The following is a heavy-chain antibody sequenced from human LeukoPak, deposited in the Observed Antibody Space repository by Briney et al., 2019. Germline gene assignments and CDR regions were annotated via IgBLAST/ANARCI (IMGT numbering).Heavy chain of an antibody. CDR1: GGSISSGSYY. CDR3: ARENVLVMVRGVILRFDP. D-gene: IGHD3-10*01. J-gene: IGHJ5*02. Sequence: KASQTLSLTCTVSGGSISSGSYYWSWIRQPAGKGLEWIGRIYTSGSTNYNPSLKSRVTISVDTSKNQFSLKLSSVTAADTAVYYRARENVLVMVRGVILRFDPWGQGTLVTVSS. V-gene: IGHV4-61*02. CDR2: IYTSGST.